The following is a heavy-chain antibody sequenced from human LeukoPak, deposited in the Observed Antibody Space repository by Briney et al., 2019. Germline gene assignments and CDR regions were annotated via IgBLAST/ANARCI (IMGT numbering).Heavy chain of an antibody. CDR1: GGSISSSYYY. V-gene: IGHV4-39*07. CDR2: IYYSGST. Sequence: TPSETLSLTCTVSGGSISSSYYYWGWIRQPPGKGLEWIGSIYYSGSTYYNPSLKSRVTISVDTSKNQFSLKLSSVTAADTAVYYCARVIPGSNAYWFDPWGQGTLVTVSS. CDR3: ARVIPGSNAYWFDP. D-gene: IGHD3-16*01. J-gene: IGHJ5*02.